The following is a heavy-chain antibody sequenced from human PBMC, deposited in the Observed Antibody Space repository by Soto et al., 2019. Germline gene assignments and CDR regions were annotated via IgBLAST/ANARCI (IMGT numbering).Heavy chain of an antibody. CDR2: IGASGAGT. CDR1: GFTFSNYA. V-gene: IGHV3-23*01. D-gene: IGHD3-16*01. J-gene: IGHJ6*02. CDR3: AKVRFGRGILSNTMDV. Sequence: GGSLRLSCAGSGFTFSNYAMSWVRQAPGTGLEWVSGIGASGAGTYYADSVKGRFTISRDNSKNTLYLQMNSLRAEDTAVYYCAKVRFGRGILSNTMDVWGQGTTVAVYS.